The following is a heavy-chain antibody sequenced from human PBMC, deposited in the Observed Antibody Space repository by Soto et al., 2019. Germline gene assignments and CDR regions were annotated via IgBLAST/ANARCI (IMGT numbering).Heavy chain of an antibody. J-gene: IGHJ4*02. Sequence: SETLSLTCAVSGGSIISSNWWSWVRHPPGKGLEWIGEIYHSGSTNYNPSLKSRVTISVDKSKNQFSLKLSSVTAADTAVYYCAREVTYYYDSSGYCDYFDYWGQGTLVT. CDR1: GGSIISSNW. V-gene: IGHV4-4*02. CDR2: IYHSGST. D-gene: IGHD3-22*01. CDR3: AREVTYYYDSSGYCDYFDY.